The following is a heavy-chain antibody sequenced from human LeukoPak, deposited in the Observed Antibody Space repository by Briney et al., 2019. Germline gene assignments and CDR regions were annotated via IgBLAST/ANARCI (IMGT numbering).Heavy chain of an antibody. CDR3: ARGRFGIAASYYFDY. Sequence: TSETLSLTCAVYGGSFSGYYWSWIRRPPGKGLEWIGEINRSGSTNYNPSLKSRVTISVDTSKNQFSLKLSSVTAADTAVYYCARGRFGIAASYYFDYWGQGTLVTVSS. CDR1: GGSFSGYY. V-gene: IGHV4-34*01. CDR2: INRSGST. J-gene: IGHJ4*02. D-gene: IGHD6-13*01.